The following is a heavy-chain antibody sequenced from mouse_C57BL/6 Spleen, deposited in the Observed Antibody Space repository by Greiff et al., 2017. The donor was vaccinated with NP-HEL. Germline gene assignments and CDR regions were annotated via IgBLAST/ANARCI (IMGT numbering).Heavy chain of an antibody. CDR2: IYPSDSET. CDR1: GYTFTSYW. Sequence: VQLQQSGAELVRPGSSVKLSCKASGYTFTSYWMHWVKQRPIQGLEWIGNIYPSDSETHYNQKFKDKATLTVEKSSSTAYMQLSSLTSEDSAVYYCARVYYDYALFAYWGQGTLVTVSA. D-gene: IGHD2-4*01. J-gene: IGHJ3*01. V-gene: IGHV1-52*01. CDR3: ARVYYDYALFAY.